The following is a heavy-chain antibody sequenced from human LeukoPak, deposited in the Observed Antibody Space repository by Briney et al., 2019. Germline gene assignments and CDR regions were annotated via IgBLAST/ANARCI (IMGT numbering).Heavy chain of an antibody. V-gene: IGHV3-53*01. CDR3: ARDPPGIAASGTYY. D-gene: IGHD6-13*01. Sequence: GGSLRLSCAVSGFSFSNNYMNWVRQAPGKGLEWVSLIYSRGGTSYADSVKGRFTISRDSSKNTLFLQMNSLRVEDTAVYYCARDPPGIAASGTYYWGQGTLVTVSS. J-gene: IGHJ4*02. CDR2: IYSRGGT. CDR1: GFSFSNNY.